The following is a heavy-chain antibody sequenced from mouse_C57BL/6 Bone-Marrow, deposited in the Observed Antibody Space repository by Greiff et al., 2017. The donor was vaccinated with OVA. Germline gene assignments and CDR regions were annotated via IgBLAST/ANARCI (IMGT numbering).Heavy chain of an antibody. CDR1: GYTFTSYW. D-gene: IGHD2-14*01. CDR2: IHPNSGST. CDR3: ARRVLRESYFDV. V-gene: IGHV1-64*01. J-gene: IGHJ1*03. Sequence: VQLQQPGAELVKPGTSVKLSCKASGYTFTSYWMHWVKQRPGQGLEWIGMIHPNSGSTNYNEKFKSKATLTVDKASSTAYMQLSSLISEDSAVYYCARRVLRESYFDVWGTGTTVTVSS.